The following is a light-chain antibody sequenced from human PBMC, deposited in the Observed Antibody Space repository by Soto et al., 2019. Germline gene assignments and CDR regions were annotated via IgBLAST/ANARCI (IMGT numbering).Light chain of an antibody. CDR3: QSYDSSLSGLDV. CDR1: SSNIGAGYD. J-gene: IGLJ1*01. V-gene: IGLV1-40*01. Sequence: QSVLTQPPSVSGAPGQRVTISCTGSSSNIGAGYDVHWYQQLPGTAPKLLIYGNSNRPSGVPDRCSGSKSGTSASLAITGLQAEDEADYYCQSYDSSLSGLDVFGTGTKLTVL. CDR2: GNS.